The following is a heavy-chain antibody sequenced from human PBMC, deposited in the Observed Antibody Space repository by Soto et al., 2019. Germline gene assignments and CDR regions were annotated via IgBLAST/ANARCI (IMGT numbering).Heavy chain of an antibody. CDR2: INPNSGGT. V-gene: IGHV1-2*04. CDR3: AREPGIAVADVYYYYGMDV. D-gene: IGHD6-19*01. Sequence: QVQLVQSGAEVKKPGASVKVSCKASGYTFTGYYMHWVRQAPGQGLEWMGWINPNSGGTNYAQKFQGWVTMTRDTSISTAYMELSRLRSDDTAVYYCAREPGIAVADVYYYYGMDVWGQGTTVTVSS. CDR1: GYTFTGYY. J-gene: IGHJ6*02.